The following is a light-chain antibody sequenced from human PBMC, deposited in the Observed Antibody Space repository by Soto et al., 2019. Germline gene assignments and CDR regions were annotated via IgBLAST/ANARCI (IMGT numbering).Light chain of an antibody. J-gene: IGLJ3*02. V-gene: IGLV2-18*02. CDR3: ISYTSSRTWV. CDR1: SSDVGSYNR. CDR2: EVT. Sequence: QSALTQPPSVSGSPGQSVTISCTGTSSDVGSYNRVSWYQQPPGTAPKLMIYEVTNRPSGVPNRFSASKSGNTASLTISGLQAEDEADYYCISYTSSRTWVFGGGTKLTVL.